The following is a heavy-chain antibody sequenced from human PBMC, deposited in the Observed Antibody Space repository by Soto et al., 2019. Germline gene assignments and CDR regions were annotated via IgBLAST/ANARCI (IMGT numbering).Heavy chain of an antibody. CDR1: GGSISSYY. CDR2: MYYGGRT. CDR3: ARGTPSPLIVRSSRGPWFDP. V-gene: IGHV4-59*08. D-gene: IGHD2-15*01. J-gene: IGHJ5*02. Sequence: SETLCLTCTVSGGSISSYYWSWIRQPPGKGLEWIGYMYYGGRTNYNPSLKSRVTISVDTSKMQVSLKLSSVTAADTAVYFCARGTPSPLIVRSSRGPWFDPWGQGNPVTVAS.